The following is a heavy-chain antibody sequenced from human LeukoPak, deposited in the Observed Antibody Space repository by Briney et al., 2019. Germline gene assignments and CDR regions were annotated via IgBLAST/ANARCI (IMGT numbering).Heavy chain of an antibody. Sequence: PGGSLRLSCAGSGFTFSSYAMSWVRQAPGKGLERVSAISGSGGSTYYADSVKGRFTISRDNSKNTLYLQMNSLRAEDTAVYYCAKVFQGTVAGPFDYWGQGTLVTVSS. CDR1: GFTFSSYA. CDR2: ISGSGGST. J-gene: IGHJ4*02. V-gene: IGHV3-23*01. CDR3: AKVFQGTVAGPFDY. D-gene: IGHD6-19*01.